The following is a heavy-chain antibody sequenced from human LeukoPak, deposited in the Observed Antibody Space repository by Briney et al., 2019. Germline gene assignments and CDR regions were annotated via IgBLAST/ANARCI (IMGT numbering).Heavy chain of an antibody. CDR3: ASANPAPYDSSGYNFRGYFDY. CDR1: GYNFNSYG. D-gene: IGHD3-22*01. Sequence: ASLTVSCKASGYNFNSYGISWLRQVPGQGLEWMGWISGYNGLTRYGKNVQGRVTLTTDTSTRTAYMELRSLRSDDTAVYYCASANPAPYDSSGYNFRGYFDYWGQGTRVTVSS. CDR2: ISGYNGLT. J-gene: IGHJ4*02. V-gene: IGHV1-18*01.